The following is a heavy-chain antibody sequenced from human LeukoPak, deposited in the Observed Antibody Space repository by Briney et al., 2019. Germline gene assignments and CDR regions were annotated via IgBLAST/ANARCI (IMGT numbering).Heavy chain of an antibody. J-gene: IGHJ5*02. CDR2: IWYDGSNK. D-gene: IGHD2-2*01. CDR1: GFTFSTYG. Sequence: PGGSLRLSCAASGFTFSTYGMHWVRQAPGKGLEWVALIWYDGSNKYSTDSVWGRVTISRDHSKNTLYQQMNSLRAEDTAVYYCARGKYCSSTSCIGDYFDPWGQGTLVTVSS. CDR3: ARGKYCSSTSCIGDYFDP. V-gene: IGHV3-33*01.